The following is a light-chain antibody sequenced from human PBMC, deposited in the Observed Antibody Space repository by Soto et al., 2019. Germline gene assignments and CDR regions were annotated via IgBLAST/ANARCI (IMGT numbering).Light chain of an antibody. Sequence: DIQMTQSPSSLSASVGDRVTITCRASQSITSYLNWYQQKPGKTPQLLIYAESSLQSGVPSRFSGTGSGTDFTLTISSLQPADFATYYCQQSYSTPYTFGPGTKLEIK. CDR2: AES. CDR1: QSITSY. CDR3: QQSYSTPYT. V-gene: IGKV1-39*01. J-gene: IGKJ2*01.